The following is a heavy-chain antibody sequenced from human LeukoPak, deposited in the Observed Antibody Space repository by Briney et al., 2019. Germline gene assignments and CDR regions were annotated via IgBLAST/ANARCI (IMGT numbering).Heavy chain of an antibody. CDR3: ARGGHEGYYYYGMHV. CDR1: GGSISSGGYS. D-gene: IGHD3-16*01. Sequence: SQTLCLTCAVSGGSISSGGYSGSWIRQPPGKDLEWIGYIYHSGSTYYNPSLKSRVTISVDRSKNQFSLKLSSVTAADTAVYYCARGGHEGYYYYGMHVWGKGTTVTVSS. V-gene: IGHV4-30-2*01. J-gene: IGHJ6*04. CDR2: IYHSGST.